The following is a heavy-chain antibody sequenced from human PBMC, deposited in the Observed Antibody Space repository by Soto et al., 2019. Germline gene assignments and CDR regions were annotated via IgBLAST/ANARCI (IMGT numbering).Heavy chain of an antibody. CDR3: AVDRDGYNYFDY. CDR2: IYHSGST. CDR1: GGSISSSNW. D-gene: IGHD5-12*01. J-gene: IGHJ4*02. V-gene: IGHV4-4*02. Sequence: SETLSLTCAVSGGSISSSNWWSWVRQPPGKGLEWIGEIYHSGSTNYNPSLKSRVTISVDKSKNQFSLKLSSVTAADTAVYYCAVDRDGYNYFDYWGQGTLVTVSS.